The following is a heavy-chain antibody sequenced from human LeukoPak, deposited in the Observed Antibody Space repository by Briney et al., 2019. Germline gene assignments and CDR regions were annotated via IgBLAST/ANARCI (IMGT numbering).Heavy chain of an antibody. V-gene: IGHV3-7*01. CDR1: GFSFSNYA. Sequence: GGSLRLSCSASGFSFSNYAMYWVRQAPGKGLEWVANIKQDGSEKYYVDSVKGRFTISRDNAKNSLYLQMNSLRAEDTAVYYCARLIVVVITTRPYGMDVWGQGTTVTVSS. D-gene: IGHD3-22*01. CDR2: IKQDGSEK. CDR3: ARLIVVVITTRPYGMDV. J-gene: IGHJ6*02.